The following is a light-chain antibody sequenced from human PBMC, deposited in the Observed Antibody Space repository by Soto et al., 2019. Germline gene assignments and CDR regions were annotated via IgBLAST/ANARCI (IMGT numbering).Light chain of an antibody. CDR1: QSISSY. J-gene: IGKJ2*01. CDR3: QQSYSIPYT. CDR2: VAS. Sequence: DIQMTQSPSSLSASVGDRVTITCRASQSISSYLNWYQVKPGKAPKFLIYVASSLQSGVPSRFSGSGSGTDFTLTISSLQPEDFATYYCQQSYSIPYTFGQGTKIEIK. V-gene: IGKV1-39*01.